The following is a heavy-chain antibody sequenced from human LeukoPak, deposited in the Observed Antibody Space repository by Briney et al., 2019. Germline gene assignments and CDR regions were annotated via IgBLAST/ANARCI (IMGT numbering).Heavy chain of an antibody. J-gene: IGHJ6*03. D-gene: IGHD3-10*01. V-gene: IGHV4-4*07. CDR2: IYTSGST. CDR3: ARDLGNYYYYYMDV. CDR1: GGSISSYY. Sequence: PSETLSLTCTVSGGSISSYYWSWIRQPAGKGLEWIGRIYTSGSTNYNPSLKSRVTMSVDTSKNQFSLKLSSVTTADTAVYYCARDLGNYYYYYMDVWGKGTTVTISS.